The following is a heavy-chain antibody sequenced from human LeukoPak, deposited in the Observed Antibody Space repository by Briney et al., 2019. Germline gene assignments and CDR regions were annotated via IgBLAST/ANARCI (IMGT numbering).Heavy chain of an antibody. J-gene: IGHJ4*02. V-gene: IGHV3-21*01. CDR3: ARCTTGRTFGSLREIKRSREIDY. CDR1: GFTFSSYS. Sequence: GGSLRLSCAASGFTFSSYSMNWVRQAPGKGLEWVSSISSSSSNIYYADSVKGRFTISRDKAKNSLYLQMNSLRVEDTAVYYCARCTTGRTFGSLREIKRSREIDYWGQGTLVTVSS. CDR2: ISSSSSNI. D-gene: IGHD1-1*01.